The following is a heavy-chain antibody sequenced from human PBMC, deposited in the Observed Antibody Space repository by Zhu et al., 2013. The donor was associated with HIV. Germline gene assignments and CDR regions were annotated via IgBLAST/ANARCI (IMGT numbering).Heavy chain of an antibody. CDR3: ARAGSGSHWDY. Sequence: VQLVESGGGVVQPGRSLRLSCAASGFTFSGYGMHWVRQAPGKGLEWVAVLTYDGSIKYYADSLKGRFTISRDNSKNTLYLQMNSLRAEDTAVYYCARAGSGSHWDYWGQGTLVTVS. CDR2: LTYDGSIK. V-gene: IGHV3-30-3*01. CDR1: GFTFSGYG. J-gene: IGHJ4*02. D-gene: IGHD1-26*01.